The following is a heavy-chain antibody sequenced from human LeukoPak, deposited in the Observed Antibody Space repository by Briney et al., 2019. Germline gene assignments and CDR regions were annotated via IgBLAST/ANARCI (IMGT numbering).Heavy chain of an antibody. CDR3: ARRYSSSFQYYFDY. CDR2: IYPGESDT. D-gene: IGHD6-6*01. Sequence: GESLKISCKGSGSRFTSYWIGWVRQMPGKGLEWLGIIYPGESDTRYSPSFQGQVTISADKSISTAYLQWSSLKASDTAMYCCARRYSSSFQYYFDYWGQGTLVTVSS. V-gene: IGHV5-51*01. J-gene: IGHJ4*02. CDR1: GSRFTSYW.